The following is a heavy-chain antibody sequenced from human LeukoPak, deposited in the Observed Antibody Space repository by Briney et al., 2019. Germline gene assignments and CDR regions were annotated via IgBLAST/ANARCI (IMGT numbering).Heavy chain of an antibody. V-gene: IGHV4-30-4*01. J-gene: IGHJ3*02. Sequence: SETLSLTCTVSGGSISSSSYYWSWIRQPPGKGLEWIGYIYYSGSTYYDPSLKSRVTISVDTSKNQFSLKLSSVTAADTAVYYCATNPVMITFGGVIVIDAFDIWGQGTMVTVSS. CDR2: IYYSGST. CDR3: ATNPVMITFGGVIVIDAFDI. D-gene: IGHD3-16*02. CDR1: GGSISSSSYY.